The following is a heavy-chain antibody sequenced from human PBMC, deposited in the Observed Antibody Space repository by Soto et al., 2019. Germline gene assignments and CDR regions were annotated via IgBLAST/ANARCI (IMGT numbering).Heavy chain of an antibody. J-gene: IGHJ4*02. D-gene: IGHD3-10*01. CDR2: ISGSGGST. V-gene: IGHV3-23*01. Sequence: EVQLLESGGGLVQPGGSLRLSCAASGFTFSTFAMSWVRQAPRKGLQWVSSISGSGGSTYYADSVKGRFTISRDNSKNTVHLQMNSLRAEDTAVYYCAAGRGYWGQRTLVTVSS. CDR3: AAGRGY. CDR1: GFTFSTFA.